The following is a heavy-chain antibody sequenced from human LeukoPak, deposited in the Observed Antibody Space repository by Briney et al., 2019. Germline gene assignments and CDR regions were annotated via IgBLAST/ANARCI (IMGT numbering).Heavy chain of an antibody. J-gene: IGHJ4*02. CDR3: ARRGTIDSGRPWN. CDR2: MHYSGST. D-gene: IGHD6-25*01. CDR1: GGSINISDYY. Sequence: KPSETLSLTCTVSGGSINISDYYWGWIRQPPGKGLEWIGFMHYSGSTYYSPSLKSRVTISVDTSKNQFSLKVSSVTAADTAVYYRARRGTIDSGRPWNWGQGTLVTVSS. V-gene: IGHV4-39*01.